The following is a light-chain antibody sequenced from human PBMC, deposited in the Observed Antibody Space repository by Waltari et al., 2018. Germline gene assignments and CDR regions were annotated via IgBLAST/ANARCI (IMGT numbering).Light chain of an antibody. CDR3: QAWDSSAFV. Sequence: SYEVTQPPSVSVSPRQRATITCSGEKLGSKYVSWYQQKSGQSPVLVIYRDDKRPYGIPERFSGSNAGNTATLTISGTQPMDEADYYCQAWDSSAFVFGAGTKVTVL. J-gene: IGLJ1*01. CDR1: KLGSKY. V-gene: IGLV3-1*01. CDR2: RDD.